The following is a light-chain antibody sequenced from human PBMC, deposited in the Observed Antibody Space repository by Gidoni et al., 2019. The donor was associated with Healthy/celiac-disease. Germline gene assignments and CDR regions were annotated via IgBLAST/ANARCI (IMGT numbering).Light chain of an antibody. CDR2: DAS. CDR3: QQYDNPSFT. CDR1: QDISNY. V-gene: IGKV1-33*01. Sequence: IQMTQSPSSLSASVGDRVTITCQASQDISNYLNWYQQKPGKAPKLLIYDASNLETGVPSRFSGSGSGTDFTFTISSLQPEDIATYYCQQYDNPSFTFXPXTKVXIK. J-gene: IGKJ3*01.